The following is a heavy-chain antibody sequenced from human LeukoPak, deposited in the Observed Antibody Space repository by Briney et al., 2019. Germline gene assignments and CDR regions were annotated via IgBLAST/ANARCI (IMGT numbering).Heavy chain of an antibody. CDR2: IIPIFGTA. Sequence: SVKVSCKASGGTFSSYAISWVRQAPGQGLEWMGGIIPIFGTANYAQKFQGRVTITADESTSAAYMELSTLRSEDTAVYYCARNSLYDSSAPDAFDIWGQGTMVTVSS. V-gene: IGHV1-69*13. J-gene: IGHJ3*02. CDR3: ARNSLYDSSAPDAFDI. CDR1: GGTFSSYA. D-gene: IGHD3-22*01.